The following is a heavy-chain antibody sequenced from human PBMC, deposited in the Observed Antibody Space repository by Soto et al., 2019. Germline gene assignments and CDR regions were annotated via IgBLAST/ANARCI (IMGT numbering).Heavy chain of an antibody. CDR2: TYYRSKWYN. V-gene: IGHV6-1*01. D-gene: IGHD6-6*01. CDR1: GDSVSSNSAA. Sequence: SQTLSLTCAIAGDSVSSNSAAWNWIRQSPSRGLEWLGRTYYRSKWYNDYAVSVKSRITINPDTSKNQFSLQLNSVTPEDTAVYYCAIEGDSSSSSAFDICGQGTMVTVS. CDR3: AIEGDSSSSSAFDI. J-gene: IGHJ3*02.